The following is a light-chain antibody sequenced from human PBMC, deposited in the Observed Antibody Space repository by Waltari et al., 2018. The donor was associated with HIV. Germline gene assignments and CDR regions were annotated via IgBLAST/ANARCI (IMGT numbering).Light chain of an antibody. J-gene: IGLJ2*01. Sequence: QSALTQPPPASGSPGQSVTTSCNGTSIDVGGYDYVSWYQQHPSKAPKLVLYDVMKRPSGVPDRFSGSKSGSTASRTLSGLQAEDEADYDCSSYASSNNLIFGGGTKLTVL. V-gene: IGLV2-8*01. CDR1: SIDVGGYDY. CDR3: SSYASSNNLI. CDR2: DVM.